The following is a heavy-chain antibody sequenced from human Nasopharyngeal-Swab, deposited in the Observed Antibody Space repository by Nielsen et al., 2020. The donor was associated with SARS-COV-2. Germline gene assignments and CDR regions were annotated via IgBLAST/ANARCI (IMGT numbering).Heavy chain of an antibody. D-gene: IGHD3-22*01. Sequence: SETLSLTCTVSGGSISSSSYYWGWIRQPPGKGLEWIGSIYYSGSTYYNPSLKSRVTISVDTSKNQFSLKLSSVTAADTAAYYCARAGLYYYDSSGYYEDAFDIWGQGTMVTVSS. CDR2: IYYSGST. J-gene: IGHJ3*02. CDR1: GGSISSSSYY. V-gene: IGHV4-39*07. CDR3: ARAGLYYYDSSGYYEDAFDI.